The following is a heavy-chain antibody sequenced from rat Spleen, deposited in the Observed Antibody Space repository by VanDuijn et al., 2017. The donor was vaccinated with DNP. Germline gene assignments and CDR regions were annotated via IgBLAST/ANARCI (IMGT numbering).Heavy chain of an antibody. J-gene: IGHJ2*01. CDR2: IKPKSNNYAT. CDR3: AWPST. V-gene: IGHV6-6*01. Sequence: EVQFLESGGGLVQPGNSLKLSCATSGFTFSSAWMYWYRKFPEKRLEWVARIKPKSNNYATDYTDSVKGRFTISRDDSKSTIYLQMNNLKEEDTAIYYCAWPSTWGQGVMVTVSS. D-gene: IGHD1-10*01. CDR1: GFTFSSAW.